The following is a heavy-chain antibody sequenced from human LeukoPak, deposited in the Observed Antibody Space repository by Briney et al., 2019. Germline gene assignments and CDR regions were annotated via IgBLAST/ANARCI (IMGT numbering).Heavy chain of an antibody. D-gene: IGHD3-3*01. CDR1: GGSFSGHY. V-gene: IGHV4-34*01. Sequence: SETLSLTCAVYGGSFSGHYWNWIRRPPGKGLEWTGEIEHSGIRNYNPSLKSRVTISLDTSKNQFSLKLSSVTAADTAVYYCAGRRITNFGEVIRSRRHYFDPWGQGSLVTVSS. J-gene: IGHJ5*02. CDR2: IEHSGIR. CDR3: AGRRITNFGEVIRSRRHYFDP.